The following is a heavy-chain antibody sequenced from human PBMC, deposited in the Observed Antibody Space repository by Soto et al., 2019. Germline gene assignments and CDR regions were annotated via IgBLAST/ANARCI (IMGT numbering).Heavy chain of an antibody. D-gene: IGHD2-15*01. CDR3: ATKNGDCIGGPCSYLDF. CDR1: GITFSNYV. V-gene: IGHV3-23*01. Sequence: EVQLLESGGGLVQPGGSLRLSCAASGITFSNYVINWVRQAPGKGLEWVSSISTSHGGTRYADSVKGRFTASRDSGKSSVYLEMNSLRVEDTAVYYCATKNGDCIGGPCSYLDFWGQGALVTVSS. CDR2: ISTSHGGT. J-gene: IGHJ4*02.